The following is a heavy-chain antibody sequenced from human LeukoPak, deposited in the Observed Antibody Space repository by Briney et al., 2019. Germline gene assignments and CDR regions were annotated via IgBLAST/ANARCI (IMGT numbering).Heavy chain of an antibody. CDR3: ARAHIVVVTAIYAFDI. D-gene: IGHD2-21*02. V-gene: IGHV1-18*01. CDR2: ISAYNGNT. CDR1: GYTFTSYG. Sequence: ASVKVSCKASGYTFTSYGISWVRQAPGQGHEWMGWISAYNGNTNYAQKHQGRVTMTTDTSTSTAYMELRSLRSDDTAVYYCARAHIVVVTAIYAFDIWGQGTMVTVSS. J-gene: IGHJ3*02.